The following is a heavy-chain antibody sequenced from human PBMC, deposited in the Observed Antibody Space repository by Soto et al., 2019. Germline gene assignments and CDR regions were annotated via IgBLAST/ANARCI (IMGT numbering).Heavy chain of an antibody. CDR1: GGTFSSYA. Sequence: ASVKVSCKASGGTFSSYAISWVRQAPGQGLERMGGIIPIFGTANYAQKFQGRVTITADESTSTAYMELSSLRSEDTAVYYCAKNSYGLLSLFDYWGQGTLVTVSS. D-gene: IGHD5-18*01. CDR3: AKNSYGLLSLFDY. V-gene: IGHV1-69*13. CDR2: IIPIFGTA. J-gene: IGHJ4*02.